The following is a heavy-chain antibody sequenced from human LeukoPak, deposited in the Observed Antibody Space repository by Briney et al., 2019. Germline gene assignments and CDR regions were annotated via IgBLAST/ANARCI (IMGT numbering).Heavy chain of an antibody. J-gene: IGHJ4*02. CDR3: ARVPYYYGSGSYFDN. CDR2: IYHSGST. CDR1: GGSISSGGYS. V-gene: IGHV4-30-2*05. Sequence: SETLSLTCAVSGGSISSGGYSWSWIRQPPGKGLEWIGYIYHSGSTYYNPSLKSRVTISVDTSKNQFSLRLSSVTAADTAMYYCARVPYYYGSGSYFDNWGQGTLVTVSS. D-gene: IGHD3-10*01.